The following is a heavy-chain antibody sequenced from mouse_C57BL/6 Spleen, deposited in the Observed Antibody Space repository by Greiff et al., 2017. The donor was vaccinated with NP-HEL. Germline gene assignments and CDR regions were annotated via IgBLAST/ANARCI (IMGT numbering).Heavy chain of an antibody. CDR2: ISSGGSYT. J-gene: IGHJ1*03. Sequence: EVQLQESGGDLVKPGGSLKLSCAASGFTFSSYGMSWVRQTPDKRLEWVATISSGGSYTYYPDSVKGRFTISRDNAKNTLYLQMSSLKSEDTAMYYCARSLWLRLYFDVWGTGTTVTVSS. D-gene: IGHD2-2*01. V-gene: IGHV5-6*01. CDR1: GFTFSSYG. CDR3: ARSLWLRLYFDV.